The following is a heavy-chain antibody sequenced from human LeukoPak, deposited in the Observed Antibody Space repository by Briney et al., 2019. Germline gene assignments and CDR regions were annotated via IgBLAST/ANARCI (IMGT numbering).Heavy chain of an antibody. CDR3: ATLDSYYDASGRPLLPD. CDR2: FDREDDAP. J-gene: IGHJ4*02. Sequence: ASAKVSCKVSGYSVTELSMHWVRQAPGLGLEWMGGFDREDDAPVYAQQFQGRVTMTEDPSTDTAYMELSSLRSEDTALYYCATLDSYYDASGRPLLPDWGQGTLVTVSS. CDR1: GYSVTELS. D-gene: IGHD3-22*01. V-gene: IGHV1-24*01.